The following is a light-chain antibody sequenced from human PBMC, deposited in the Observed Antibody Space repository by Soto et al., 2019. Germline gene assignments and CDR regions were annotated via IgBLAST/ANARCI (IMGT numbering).Light chain of an antibody. Sequence: DIVMTQSPLSLPVTPGEPASISCRSSQSLLHSNGYNYLDWYLQKPGQSPQLLIYLGSNRASGVPDRFSGSGSGTDFTLKISRVEAEDGGVYYCMQALHTPWTFGQGTKVEIK. V-gene: IGKV2-28*01. CDR3: MQALHTPWT. CDR2: LGS. J-gene: IGKJ1*01. CDR1: QSLLHSNGYNY.